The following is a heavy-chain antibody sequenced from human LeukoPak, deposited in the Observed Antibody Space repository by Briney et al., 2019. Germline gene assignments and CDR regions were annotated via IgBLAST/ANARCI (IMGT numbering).Heavy chain of an antibody. CDR1: GGSISSGDYY. J-gene: IGHJ4*02. Sequence: PSDTLSLTCTVSGGSISSGDYYWSWIRQPPGKGLEWLGYIYYSGSTYYNPSLKSRVTISVDTSKNQFSLKLSSVTAADTAVYYCARIHYDILTGYDYWGQATLVTVSS. D-gene: IGHD3-9*01. CDR2: IYYSGST. CDR3: ARIHYDILTGYDY. V-gene: IGHV4-30-4*02.